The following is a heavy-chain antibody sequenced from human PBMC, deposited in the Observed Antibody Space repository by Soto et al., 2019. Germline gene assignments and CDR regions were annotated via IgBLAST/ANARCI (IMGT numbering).Heavy chain of an antibody. CDR1: GFTFGSYS. CDR2: IGGSGFHT. Sequence: GGSLRLSCAASGFTFGSYSMTWVRQAPGKGLEWVSVIGGSGFHTYYADSVQGRFVISRDNPTNTLYLQMNTLGAEDTAVFHCARKLAVGPTGAFDIWGLGTMVTVSS. CDR3: ARKLAVGPTGAFDI. V-gene: IGHV3-23*01. J-gene: IGHJ3*02. D-gene: IGHD2-8*02.